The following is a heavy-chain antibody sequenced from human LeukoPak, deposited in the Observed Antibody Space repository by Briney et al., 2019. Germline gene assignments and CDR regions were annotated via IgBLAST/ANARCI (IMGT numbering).Heavy chain of an antibody. CDR2: ISSSSSYI. V-gene: IGHV3-21*01. CDR1: GFTFSSYS. J-gene: IGHJ4*02. Sequence: GGSLRLSCAASGFTFSSYSMNWVRQAPGKGLEWVSSISSSSSYIYYADSVKGRFTISRDNSKNTLYLQMNSLGDEDTAVYYCDPHDSSSPFWGQGTLVTVPS. D-gene: IGHD6-6*01. CDR3: DPHDSSSPF.